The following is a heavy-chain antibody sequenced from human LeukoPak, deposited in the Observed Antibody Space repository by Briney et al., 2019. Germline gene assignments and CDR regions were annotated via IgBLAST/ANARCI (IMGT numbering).Heavy chain of an antibody. CDR1: GGTFSSFA. D-gene: IGHD2-15*01. CDR2: IIPIFGTA. V-gene: IGHV1-69*01. J-gene: IGHJ4*02. CDR3: AGTYCSGGSCYRFDY. Sequence: SVKVSCKASGGTFSSFAISWVRQAPGQGLEWMGGIIPIFGTANYAQKFQGRVTITADESTSTAYMELSSLRSEDTAVYYCAGTYCSGGSCYRFDYWGQGTLVTVSS.